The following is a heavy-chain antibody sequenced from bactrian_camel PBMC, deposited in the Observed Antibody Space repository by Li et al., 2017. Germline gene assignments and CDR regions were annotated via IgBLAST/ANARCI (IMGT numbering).Heavy chain of an antibody. CDR1: GNTNRVTY. D-gene: IGHD6*01. J-gene: IGHJ4*01. CDR3: ATDPGRDWYCSWDTFNY. V-gene: IGHV3S53*01. Sequence: HVQLVESGGGSVQAGGSLRLSCVVSGNTNRVTYWGWFRRYPGQGRVGVARIDNNGITRYVDSVKGRFTISRDNAMNSVYLQMNSLKPEDTAMYYCATDPGRDWYCSWDTFNYWGQGTQVTVS. CDR2: IDNNGIT.